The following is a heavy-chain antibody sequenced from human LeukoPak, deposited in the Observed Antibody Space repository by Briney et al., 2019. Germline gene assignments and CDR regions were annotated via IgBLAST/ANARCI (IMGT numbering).Heavy chain of an antibody. Sequence: SETLPLTCAVYGGSFSGYYWSWIRQPPGKGLEWIGEINHSGSTNYNPSLKCRVTISVDTSKNQFSLKLSSVTAADTAVYYCARATSHRIYFDYWGQGTLVTVSS. J-gene: IGHJ4*02. CDR2: INHSGST. CDR1: GGSFSGYY. CDR3: ARATSHRIYFDY. D-gene: IGHD2-2*01. V-gene: IGHV4-34*01.